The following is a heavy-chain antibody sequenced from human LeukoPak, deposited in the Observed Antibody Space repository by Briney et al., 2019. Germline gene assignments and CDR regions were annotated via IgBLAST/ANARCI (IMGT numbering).Heavy chain of an antibody. CDR3: ARVGIYGDYGRYFDY. Sequence: GGSLRLSCAASGFTFTNYWMSWVRQALGKGLELVANIKQDRSEKYYVDSVKGRFTISRDNAKNSLYLQLNSLRAEDTALYYCARVGIYGDYGRYFDYWGQGTLVTVSS. CDR2: IKQDRSEK. V-gene: IGHV3-7*03. D-gene: IGHD4-17*01. J-gene: IGHJ4*02. CDR1: GFTFTNYW.